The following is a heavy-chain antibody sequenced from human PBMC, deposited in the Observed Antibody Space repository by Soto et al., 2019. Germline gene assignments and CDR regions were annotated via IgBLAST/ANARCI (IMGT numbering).Heavy chain of an antibody. J-gene: IGHJ6*02. CDR3: ARGDDYSNSYGMDV. D-gene: IGHD4-4*01. V-gene: IGHV3-11*01. CDR1: GFTFSDYY. CDR2: ISSSGSTI. Sequence: LRLSCAASGFTFSDYYMSWIRQAPGKGLEWVSYISSSGSTIYYADSVKGRFTISRDNAKNSLYLQMNSLRAEDTAVYYCARGDDYSNSYGMDVWGQGTTVTVSS.